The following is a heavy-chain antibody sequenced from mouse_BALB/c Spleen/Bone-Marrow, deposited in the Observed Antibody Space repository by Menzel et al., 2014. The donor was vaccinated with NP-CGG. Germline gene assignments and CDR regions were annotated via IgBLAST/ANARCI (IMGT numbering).Heavy chain of an antibody. CDR2: ISSGGST. D-gene: IGHD1-1*01. CDR3: ARDGDYGSSYHFDV. V-gene: IGHV5-6-5*01. J-gene: IGHJ1*01. Sequence: EVKLQEPGGGLVKPGGSLKLSCAASGFTFSSYAMSWVRQTPEKRLEWVASISSGGSTYYPDSVKGRFTISRDNARNILYLQMSSLRSEDTAMYYCARDGDYGSSYHFDVWGAGTTVTVSS. CDR1: GFTFSSYA.